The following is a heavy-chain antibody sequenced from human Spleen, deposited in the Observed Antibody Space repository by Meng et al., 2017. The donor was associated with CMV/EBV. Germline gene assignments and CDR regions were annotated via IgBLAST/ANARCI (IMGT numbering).Heavy chain of an antibody. D-gene: IGHD2-2*01. V-gene: IGHV3-21*01. CDR1: GFTFSKYN. CDR2: IDSTSNHI. CDR3: AKGSRWVDP. J-gene: IGHJ5*02. Sequence: GGSLRLSCKDSGFTFSKYNMNWVRQAPGKGLEWVSSIDSTSNHIYYADSVKGRFTISRDNAKSSLYLQMNSLRAEDTAVYYCAKGSRWVDPWGQGTLVTVSS.